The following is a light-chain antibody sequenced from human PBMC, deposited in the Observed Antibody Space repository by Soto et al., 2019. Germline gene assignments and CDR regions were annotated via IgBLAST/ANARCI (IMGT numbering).Light chain of an antibody. J-gene: IGLJ2*01. CDR3: TSYSSRSTHVI. CDR2: DVS. Sequence: QAALTQPASVSGSPGQSITLSFTGTNSDIGGYDYVSWYQRHPGKAPKLMIYDVSNRPSGVSNRFSGSKSGNTASLTISGLQAEDEADYSCTSYSSRSTHVIFGGGTKVTVL. V-gene: IGLV2-14*01. CDR1: NSDIGGYDY.